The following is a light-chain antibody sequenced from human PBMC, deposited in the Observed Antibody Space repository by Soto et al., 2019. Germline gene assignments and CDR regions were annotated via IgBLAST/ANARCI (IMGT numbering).Light chain of an antibody. J-gene: IGLJ3*02. CDR3: CSYAGSFIWL. Sequence: SYELTQSPSVSVSPGQTARITCSGDALPKQYAYWYQQKPGQAPILVIYKDTERPSGIPERFSGSRSGTTVTLTISGVQAEDEADFYCCSYAGSFIWLFGGGTKLTVL. CDR1: ALPKQY. V-gene: IGLV3-25*02. CDR2: KDT.